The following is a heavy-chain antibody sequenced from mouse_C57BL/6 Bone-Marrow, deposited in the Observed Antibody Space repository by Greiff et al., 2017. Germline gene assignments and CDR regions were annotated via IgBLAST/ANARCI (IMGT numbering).Heavy chain of an antibody. D-gene: IGHD1-1*01. CDR1: GYTFTSYW. Sequence: VQLQQPGAELVKPGASVKLSCKASGYTFTSYWMHWVKQRPGQGLEWIGMIHPNSGSTNYNEKFKSKATLTVDNSSSTAYMQLSSLTSEDSAVYYCARNDGSSGAMDYWGQGTSVTVSS. CDR2: IHPNSGST. CDR3: ARNDGSSGAMDY. V-gene: IGHV1-64*01. J-gene: IGHJ4*01.